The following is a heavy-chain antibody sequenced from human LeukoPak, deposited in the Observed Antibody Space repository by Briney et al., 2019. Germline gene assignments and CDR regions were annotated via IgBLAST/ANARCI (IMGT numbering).Heavy chain of an antibody. V-gene: IGHV3-20*01. CDR2: INWNGGST. CDR3: ARETRLTSTAYPSYYYGMDV. Sequence: PGGSLRLSCAASGFTFDDYGMSWVRQAPGKGLEWVSGINWNGGSTGYADSVKGRFTISRDNAKNSLYLQMNSLRAEDTALYHCARETRLTSTAYPSYYYGMDVWGQGTTVTVSS. CDR1: GFTFDDYG. D-gene: IGHD5/OR15-5a*01. J-gene: IGHJ6*02.